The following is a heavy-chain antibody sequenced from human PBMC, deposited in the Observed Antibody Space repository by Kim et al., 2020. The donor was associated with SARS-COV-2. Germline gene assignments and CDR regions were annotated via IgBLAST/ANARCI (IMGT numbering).Heavy chain of an antibody. CDR2: ISYDGSNK. CDR1: GFTFSSYG. CDR3: AKSGRIAAAGGQGWFDP. J-gene: IGHJ5*02. Sequence: GGSLRLSCAASGFTFSSYGMHWVRQAPGKGLEWVAVISYDGSNKYYADSVKGRFTISRDNSKNTLYLQMNSLRAEDTAVYYCAKSGRIAAAGGQGWFDPWGQGTLVTVSS. V-gene: IGHV3-30*18. D-gene: IGHD6-13*01.